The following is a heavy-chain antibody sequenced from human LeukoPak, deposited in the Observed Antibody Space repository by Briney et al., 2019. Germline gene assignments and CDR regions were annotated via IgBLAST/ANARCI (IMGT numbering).Heavy chain of an antibody. CDR3: AREVAVAGGVDY. Sequence: GGSLRLSCAASGFTFSSYSMNWVRQAPGKGLEWVSSISSSSSYIYYADSVKGRFTISRDNAKNSLYLQMNSLRAEDTAVYYCAREVAVAGGVDYWGQGTLVTVSS. CDR1: GFTFSSYS. J-gene: IGHJ4*02. D-gene: IGHD6-19*01. CDR2: ISSSSSYI. V-gene: IGHV3-21*01.